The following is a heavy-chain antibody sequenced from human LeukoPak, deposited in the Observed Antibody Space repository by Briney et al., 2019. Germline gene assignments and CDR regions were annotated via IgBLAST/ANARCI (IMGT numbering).Heavy chain of an antibody. CDR3: ARDGPYYDFWSGYSRSTGFDP. V-gene: IGHV1-2*02. D-gene: IGHD3-3*01. CDR1: GYTFTGYY. CDR2: ISPNSGGT. Sequence: ASVKVSCKASGYTFTGYYMHWVRQAPGQGLEWMGWISPNSGGTNYAQKFQGRVTMTRDTSISTAYMELSRLRSDDTAVYYCARDGPYYDFWSGYSRSTGFDPWGQGTLVTVSS. J-gene: IGHJ5*02.